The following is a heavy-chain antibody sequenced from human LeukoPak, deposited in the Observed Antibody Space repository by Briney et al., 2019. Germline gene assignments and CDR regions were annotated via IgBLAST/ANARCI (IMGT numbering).Heavy chain of an antibody. Sequence: GGSLRLSCAAWRFTFSSYSMNWVRQAPGKGLEWVSSISSSSSYIYYADSVKGRFTISRDNAKNSLYLQMNSLRAEDTAVYYCAREGYSSGWSAFDYWGQGTLVTVSS. CDR3: AREGYSSGWSAFDY. D-gene: IGHD6-19*01. V-gene: IGHV3-21*01. J-gene: IGHJ4*02. CDR2: ISSSSSYI. CDR1: RFTFSSYS.